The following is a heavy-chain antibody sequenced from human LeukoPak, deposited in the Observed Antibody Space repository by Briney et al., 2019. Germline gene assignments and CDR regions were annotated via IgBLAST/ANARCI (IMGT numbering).Heavy chain of an antibody. V-gene: IGHV1-69*05. CDR1: GGTFSSYA. J-gene: IGHJ4*02. CDR3: ARDTPDYGGYFDY. Sequence: SVKVSCKASGGTFSSYAISWVRQAPGQGLEWMGGIIPIFGTANYAQKFQGRVTITTDESTSTAYMELSSLRSEDTAVYYCARDTPDYGGYFDYWGQETLVTVSS. D-gene: IGHD4-23*01. CDR2: IIPIFGTA.